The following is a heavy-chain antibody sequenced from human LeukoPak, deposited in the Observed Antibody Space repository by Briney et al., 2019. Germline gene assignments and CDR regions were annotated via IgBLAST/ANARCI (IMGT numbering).Heavy chain of an antibody. CDR1: GYTFTSYD. CDR3: AREGYYYGSGSYYRRDAFDI. V-gene: IGHV1-8*03. Sequence: ASVKVSCKASGYTFTSYDINWVRQATGQGLEWMGWMNPNSGNTGYAQKFQGRVTITRNTSISTAYMELSSLRSEDTAVYCCAREGYYYGSGSYYRRDAFDIWGQGTMVTVSS. CDR2: MNPNSGNT. D-gene: IGHD3-10*01. J-gene: IGHJ3*02.